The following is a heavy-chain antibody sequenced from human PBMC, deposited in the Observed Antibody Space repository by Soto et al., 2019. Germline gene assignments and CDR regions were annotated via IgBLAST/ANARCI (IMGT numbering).Heavy chain of an antibody. Sequence: QVQLVQSGAEVKKAGSSVKVSCKASGGTLSTNAISWVRQAPGQGHEWMGAIIPMFGSPKYAQKFLGRVTITADNPTSTRYMETISLTSADTAVYYCARGGFVAGLYNAMDAWGQGTTVAVSS. CDR3: ARGGFVAGLYNAMDA. V-gene: IGHV1-69*06. J-gene: IGHJ6*02. CDR1: GGTLSTNA. D-gene: IGHD6-19*01. CDR2: IIPMFGSP.